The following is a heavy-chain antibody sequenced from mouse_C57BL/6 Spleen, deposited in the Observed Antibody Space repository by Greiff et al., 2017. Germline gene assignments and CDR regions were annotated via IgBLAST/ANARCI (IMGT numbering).Heavy chain of an antibody. CDR1: GYTFTSYT. D-gene: IGHD2-3*01. V-gene: IGHV1-4*01. J-gene: IGHJ1*03. CDR2: INPSSGYT. Sequence: VQLQHSGAELARPGASVKMSCKASGYTFTSYTMHWVKQRPGQGLEWIGYINPSSGYTKYNQKFKDKATLTADKSSSTAYMQLSSLTSEDSAVYYCARYDGFWYFDVWGTGTTVTVSS. CDR3: ARYDGFWYFDV.